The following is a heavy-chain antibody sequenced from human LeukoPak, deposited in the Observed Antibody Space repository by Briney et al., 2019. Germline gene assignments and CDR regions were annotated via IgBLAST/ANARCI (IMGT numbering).Heavy chain of an antibody. CDR2: IRSSGSYI. CDR3: ARSIGGVSARLDHY. J-gene: IGHJ4*02. D-gene: IGHD2-8*02. CDR1: GFTFSTYS. Sequence: GGSLRLSCAASGFTFSTYSMNWVRQAPGKGLEWVCSIRSSGSYIFYADSVKGRFTISRDNAKNTLYLQMNSLRAEDTAVYYCARSIGGVSARLDHYWGPGTLVTVSS. V-gene: IGHV3-21*01.